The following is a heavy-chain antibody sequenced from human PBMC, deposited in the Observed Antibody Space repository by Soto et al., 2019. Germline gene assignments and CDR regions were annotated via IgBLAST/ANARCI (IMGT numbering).Heavy chain of an antibody. V-gene: IGHV4-34*01. Sequence: QVQLQQWGAGLLKPSETLSLTCAVYGGSFSGYYWSWIRQPPGKGLGWIGEINHSGSTNYNPSLKSRVTISVDTSKNQFSLKLSSVTAADTAVYYCARADGSGSSQVYYFDYWGQGTLVTVSS. CDR1: GGSFSGYY. CDR2: INHSGST. CDR3: ARADGSGSSQVYYFDY. J-gene: IGHJ4*02. D-gene: IGHD3-10*01.